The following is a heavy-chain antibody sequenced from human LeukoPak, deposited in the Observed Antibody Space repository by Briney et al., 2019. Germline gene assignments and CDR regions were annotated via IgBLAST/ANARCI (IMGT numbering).Heavy chain of an antibody. V-gene: IGHV1-24*01. Sequence: ASVKVSCKVSGYTLTELSMHWVRQAPGKGLEGMGGFDPEDGETIYAQKFQGRVTMTEDISTDTAYMELSSLRSEDTAVYYCATDVYSGSYPYYWGQGTLVTVSS. CDR2: FDPEDGET. CDR3: ATDVYSGSYPYY. J-gene: IGHJ4*02. CDR1: GYTLTELS. D-gene: IGHD1-26*01.